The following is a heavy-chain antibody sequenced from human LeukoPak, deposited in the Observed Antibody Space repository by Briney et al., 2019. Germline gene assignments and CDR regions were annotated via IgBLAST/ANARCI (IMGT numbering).Heavy chain of an antibody. V-gene: IGHV1-3*01. CDR3: ARDQEAFDY. CDR1: GYTFTSYA. J-gene: IGHJ4*02. CDR2: INAGNGNT. Sequence: ASVKVSCKASGYTFTSYAMHWVRQAPGQRLEWMGWINAGNGNTKYSQKFQGRVTVTRDTSTSTVHMELSGLRSEDTAVYYCARDQEAFDYWGQGTLVTVSS.